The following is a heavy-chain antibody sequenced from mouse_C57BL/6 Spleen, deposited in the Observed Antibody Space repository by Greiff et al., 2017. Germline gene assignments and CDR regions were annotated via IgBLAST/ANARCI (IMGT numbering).Heavy chain of an antibody. V-gene: IGHV1-7*01. CDR2: INPSSGYP. D-gene: IGHD1-1*01. CDR1: GYTFTSSW. Sequence: QVQLQPSGAELAKPGASVKLSCKASGYTFTSSWMHWVKQRPGQGLEWIGYINPSSGYPKYNQKFQDKATLTADQSSSTDYMQLSSLTDEDSAVYYCARNYGSSYYYAMDYWGQGTSGTVSS. CDR3: ARNYGSSYYYAMDY. J-gene: IGHJ4*01.